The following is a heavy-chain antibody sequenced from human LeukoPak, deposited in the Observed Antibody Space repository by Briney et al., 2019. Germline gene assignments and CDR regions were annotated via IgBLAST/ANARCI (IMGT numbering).Heavy chain of an antibody. Sequence: PGGSLRLSCAASGFTFSSYAMNWVRQAPGKGLEWVSSISGSGGSTYYADSVKGRFTISRDNSKNTLYLQMNSLRAEDTAVYYCAKGGEYYFDTSGFFLSPIDFWGQGTLVTVSS. J-gene: IGHJ4*02. CDR3: AKGGEYYFDTSGFFLSPIDF. CDR2: ISGSGGST. V-gene: IGHV3-23*01. CDR1: GFTFSSYA. D-gene: IGHD3-22*01.